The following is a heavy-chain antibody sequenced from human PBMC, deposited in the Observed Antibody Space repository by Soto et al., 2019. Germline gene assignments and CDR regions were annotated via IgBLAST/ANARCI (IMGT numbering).Heavy chain of an antibody. D-gene: IGHD6-13*01. CDR3: ARDPSSSCPRGGMDV. V-gene: IGHV3-21*01. CDR2: ISSGSSYI. J-gene: IGHJ6*02. CDR1: GFTFSSYS. Sequence: EVQLVESGGGLVKPGGSLRLSCAASGFTFSSYSMNWVRQAPGKGLEWVSSISSGSSYIYYADSVKGRFTISRDNAKNSLYLQMNSLRAEDTAVYYCARDPSSSCPRGGMDVWGQGTTVTVSS.